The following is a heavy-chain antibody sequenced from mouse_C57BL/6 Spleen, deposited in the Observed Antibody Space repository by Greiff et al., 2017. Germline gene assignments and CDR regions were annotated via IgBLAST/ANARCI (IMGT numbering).Heavy chain of an antibody. D-gene: IGHD1-1*01. Sequence: VQLQQPGAELVRPGSSVKLSCKASGYTFTSYWMHWVKQRPIQGLEWIGNIDPSDSETHYNQKFKDKATLTVDKSSSTAYMQLSSLTSEDSAVYYCARPPGSSFAWFAYWGQGTLVTVSA. CDR3: ARPPGSSFAWFAY. CDR2: IDPSDSET. J-gene: IGHJ3*01. V-gene: IGHV1-52*01. CDR1: GYTFTSYW.